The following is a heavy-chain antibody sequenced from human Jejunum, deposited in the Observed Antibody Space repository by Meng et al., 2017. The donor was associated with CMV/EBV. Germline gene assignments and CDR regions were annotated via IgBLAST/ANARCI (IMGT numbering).Heavy chain of an antibody. V-gene: IGHV1-2*02. J-gene: IGHJ4*02. CDR1: EYTFTDYY. CDR2: LNPYTGDT. D-gene: IGHD3-10*01. Sequence: KASEYTFTDYYVHWVRKAPGQGLEWLGYLNPYTGDTNYAQKFQGRVSMTRDTPTNTAYTELTRLRSDDTALYYCAKDAGSFLDYYFDFWGQGTLVTVSS. CDR3: AKDAGSFLDYYFDF.